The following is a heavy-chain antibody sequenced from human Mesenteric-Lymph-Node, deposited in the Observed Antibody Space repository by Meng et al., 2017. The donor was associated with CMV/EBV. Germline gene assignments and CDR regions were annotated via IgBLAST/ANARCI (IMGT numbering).Heavy chain of an antibody. D-gene: IGHD3-3*01. CDR3: VRLRITIFGEMIRGYYGMDV. Sequence: GESLKISCAASGFTFSSYSMNWVRQAPVKGLEWVSYISSSTTYIYYADSVKGRFTISRDNAKNSLYLQMNSLRAEDTAVYYCVRLRITIFGEMIRGYYGMDVWGQGTTVTVSS. CDR2: ISSSTTYI. CDR1: GFTFSSYS. V-gene: IGHV3-21*01. J-gene: IGHJ6*02.